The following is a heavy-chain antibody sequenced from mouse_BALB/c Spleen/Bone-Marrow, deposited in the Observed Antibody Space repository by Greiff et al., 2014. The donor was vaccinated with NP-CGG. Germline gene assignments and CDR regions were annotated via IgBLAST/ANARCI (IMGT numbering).Heavy chain of an antibody. V-gene: IGHV1-18*01. CDR1: GYTFTEYS. CDR3: ARWGWDFATGY. D-gene: IGHD3-3*01. J-gene: IGHJ4*01. CDR2: INPNNGVT. Sequence: VQLQQSGPELVKPGASVKISCETSGYTFTEYSMHWVKQSHGKSLEWIGGINPNNGVTSYNQKFKDKATLTVDKSSNTAYMELRSLTSEDSAVYFCARWGWDFATGYWGQGTSVTVSS.